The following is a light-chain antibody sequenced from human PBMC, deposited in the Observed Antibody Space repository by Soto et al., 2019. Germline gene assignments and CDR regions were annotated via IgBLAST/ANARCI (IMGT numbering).Light chain of an antibody. CDR1: QSISRW. CDR2: DVS. V-gene: IGKV1-5*01. CDR3: QQYSSYPLT. Sequence: DIQMTQSPSTLSASVGDRVTITCRASQSISRWLAWYRQKPGKAPEVVIYDVSTLAFGVPSRISGSRSGTEFTLTIRRLQPDDFANYYCQQYSSYPLTFGGGTKVDIK. J-gene: IGKJ4*01.